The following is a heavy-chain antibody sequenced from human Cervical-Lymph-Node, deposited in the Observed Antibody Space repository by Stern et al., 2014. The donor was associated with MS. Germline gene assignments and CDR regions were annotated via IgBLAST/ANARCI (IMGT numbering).Heavy chain of an antibody. J-gene: IGHJ4*02. CDR1: GFTLSSYA. V-gene: IGHV3-23*04. CDR3: AKDPNSSGWTISYYYDF. CDR2: ISGSGVNA. Sequence: VQLVESGGGLVQPGGSLRLSCAASGFTLSSYAMSWVRQAPGGGLEWVSAISGSGVNAYYADSVKGRFTISRDTSTNTLFLHMTSLRAEDTAVYYCAKDPNSSGWTISYYYDFWGQGTLVTVSS. D-gene: IGHD6-19*01.